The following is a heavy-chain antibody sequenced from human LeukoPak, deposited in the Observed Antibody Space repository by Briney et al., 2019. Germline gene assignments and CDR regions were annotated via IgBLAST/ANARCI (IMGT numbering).Heavy chain of an antibody. CDR3: AKEGPYGLYYFDY. D-gene: IGHD3-10*01. CDR2: ISYDGSNK. Sequence: GGSLRLSCAASGFTFSSYGMHRVRQAPGKGLEWVAVISYDGSNKYYADSVKGRFTISRDNSKNTLYLQMNSLRAEDTAVYYCAKEGPYGLYYFDYWGQGTLVTVSS. CDR1: GFTFSSYG. J-gene: IGHJ4*02. V-gene: IGHV3-30*18.